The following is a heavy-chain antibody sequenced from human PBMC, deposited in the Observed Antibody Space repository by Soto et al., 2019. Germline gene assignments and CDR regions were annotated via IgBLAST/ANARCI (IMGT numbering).Heavy chain of an antibody. D-gene: IGHD3-10*01. CDR1: GFTFSSYG. CDR2: IWYDGSNK. CDR3: ARGPSSLGEPSDS. Sequence: GGSLRLSCAASGFTFSSYGMHWVRQAPGKGLEWVAVIWYDGSNKYYADSVKGRFTISRDNSKNTLYLQMNSLRAEDTAVYYCARGPSSLGEPSDSWGQGTLVTVSS. V-gene: IGHV3-33*01. J-gene: IGHJ4*02.